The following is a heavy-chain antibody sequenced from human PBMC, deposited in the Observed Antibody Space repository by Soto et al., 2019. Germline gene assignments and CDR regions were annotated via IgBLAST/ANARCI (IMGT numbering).Heavy chain of an antibody. CDR1: GYTFTSYA. V-gene: IGHV1-3*01. D-gene: IGHD2-15*01. Sequence: GASVKVSCKASGYTFTSYAMHWVRQAPGQRLEWMGWINAGNGNTKYSQKFQGRVTITRDTSASTAYMDLSSLRSEDTAVYYCARDHRGICSGGSCYGYYYGMDVWGQGTTVTVSS. CDR3: ARDHRGICSGGSCYGYYYGMDV. CDR2: INAGNGNT. J-gene: IGHJ6*02.